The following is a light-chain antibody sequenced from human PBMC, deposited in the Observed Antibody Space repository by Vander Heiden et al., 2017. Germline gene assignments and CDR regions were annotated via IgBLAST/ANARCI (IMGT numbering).Light chain of an antibody. J-gene: IGKJ1*01. CDR1: ENINNW. CDR3: QQYNRYST. Sequence: IQIPPSPSTLSASVGDRVTITCRASENINNWLAWYQQKPGNAPKLLIYKASSLESGVPSRFSGSGSGTEFTLTISSLQPDDFAGYYCQQYNRYSTFGQGTKVEVK. V-gene: IGKV1-5*03. CDR2: KAS.